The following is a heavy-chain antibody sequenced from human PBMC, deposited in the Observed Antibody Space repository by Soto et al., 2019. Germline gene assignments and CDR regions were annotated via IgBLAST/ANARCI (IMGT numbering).Heavy chain of an antibody. J-gene: IGHJ4*02. CDR2: ISYDGSNK. CDR1: GFTFSSYA. V-gene: IGHV3-30-3*02. CDR3: AKSPRSGYEAPWDY. Sequence: GGSLRLSCAASGFTFSSYAMHWVRQAPGKGLEWVAVISYDGSNKYYADSVKGRFTISRDNSKNTLFLQLNSLRAEDTAVYYCAKSPRSGYEAPWDYWGQGTQVTVSS. D-gene: IGHD5-12*01.